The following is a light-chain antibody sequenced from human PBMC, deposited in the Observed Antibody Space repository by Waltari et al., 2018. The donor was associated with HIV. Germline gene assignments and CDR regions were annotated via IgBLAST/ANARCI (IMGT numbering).Light chain of an antibody. CDR2: AAS. Sequence: DIQMSQSPSSLSASLGDRVIITGRASQTISTYVNWYKHKSGRAPHLLIYAASSLQIGVPSRFSGSGSGTDFTLTIDSLQAEDFATYYCQQSYNKVTFGPGTRV. CDR1: QTISTY. V-gene: IGKV1-39*01. CDR3: QQSYNKVT. J-gene: IGKJ3*01.